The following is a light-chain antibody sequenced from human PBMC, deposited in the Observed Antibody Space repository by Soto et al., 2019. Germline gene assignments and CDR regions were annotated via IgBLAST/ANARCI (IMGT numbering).Light chain of an antibody. CDR2: DAS. V-gene: IGKV1-5*01. Sequence: DIPMTQSPSTLSASVGDRVSITCRASQSISNWLAWYQQKPGKAPKLLIFDASSLEGGVPSRFSGSGSGSEFTLTISSLQPDDSATYYCQHYSSYSGAFGGGTKVELQ. J-gene: IGKJ4*01. CDR3: QHYSSYSGA. CDR1: QSISNW.